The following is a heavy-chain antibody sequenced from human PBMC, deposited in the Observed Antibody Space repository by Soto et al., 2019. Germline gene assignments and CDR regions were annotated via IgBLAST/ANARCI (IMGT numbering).Heavy chain of an antibody. Sequence: QVQLVESGGGVVQPGRSLRLSCAASGFTFSSYGMHWVRQAPGKGLEWVAVISYDGSNKYYADSVKGRFTISRDNSKNTLYLTMNSMRAEDTAVYYCAKDMREMGEGYYYGMDVWIQGTTVTVSS. D-gene: IGHD2-2*01. CDR2: ISYDGSNK. V-gene: IGHV3-30*18. CDR1: GFTFSSYG. J-gene: IGHJ6*02. CDR3: AKDMREMGEGYYYGMDV.